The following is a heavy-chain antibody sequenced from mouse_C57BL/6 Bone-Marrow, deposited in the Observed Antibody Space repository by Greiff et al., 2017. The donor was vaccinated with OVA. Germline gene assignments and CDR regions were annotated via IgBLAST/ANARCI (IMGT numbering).Heavy chain of an antibody. D-gene: IGHD3-2*02. V-gene: IGHV1-82*01. Sequence: QVQLQQSGPELVKPGASVKISCKASGYAFSSSWMNWVKQRPGKGLEWIGRIYPGDGDTNYNGKFKGKATLTADKSSSTAYMQLSSLTSEDSAVYFCARKGAAQALYYFDYWGQGTTLTVSS. CDR3: ARKGAAQALYYFDY. CDR1: GYAFSSSW. J-gene: IGHJ2*01. CDR2: IYPGDGDT.